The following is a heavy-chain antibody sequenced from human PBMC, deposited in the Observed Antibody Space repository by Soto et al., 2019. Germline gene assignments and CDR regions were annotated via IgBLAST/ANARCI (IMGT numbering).Heavy chain of an antibody. CDR1: VGAISSYY. J-gene: IGHJ4*02. Sequence: QVQLQESGPGLVKPSETLSLTCTVSVGAISSYYWSWIRQPPGKGLEWIGYIYYSGSTNYNPSLKSRVTISVETSKNQFSLKLSSVTAADTDVYYCARGGKGYGDYWGYWGQGTLVTVSS. CDR3: ARGGKGYGDYWGY. V-gene: IGHV4-59*01. CDR2: IYYSGST. D-gene: IGHD4-17*01.